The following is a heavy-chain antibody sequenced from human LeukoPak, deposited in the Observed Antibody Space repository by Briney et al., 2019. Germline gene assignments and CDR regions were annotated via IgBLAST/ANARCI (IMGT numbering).Heavy chain of an antibody. CDR2: IYWDDDK. CDR3: AHRRIGVFYYYDSSGHGAFDI. D-gene: IGHD3-22*01. CDR1: GFSLSTSGVG. Sequence: SGPTLVNPTQTLTLTCTFSGFSLSTSGVGVVWIRQPPGKALEWLALIYWDDDKRYSASLKSRLTITEDTSKNQVVLTMTNMDPVDTATYYCAHRRIGVFYYYDSSGHGAFDIWGQGTMVTVSS. J-gene: IGHJ3*02. V-gene: IGHV2-5*02.